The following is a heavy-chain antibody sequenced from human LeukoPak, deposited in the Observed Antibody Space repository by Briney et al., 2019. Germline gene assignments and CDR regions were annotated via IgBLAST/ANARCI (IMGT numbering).Heavy chain of an antibody. V-gene: IGHV1-46*01. J-gene: IGHJ4*02. D-gene: IGHD2-15*01. CDR2: INPSGDST. CDR3: ARDCSRGSCRYFDY. Sequence: GASVKVSCKASGYTFSDYFIHWVRQAPGQGLEWMGIINPSGDSTSYAQKFQGRVTMTRDTSTSTVYMELSSLRSEDTAVYYCARDCSRGSCRYFDYWGQGTLVTVSS. CDR1: GYTFSDYF.